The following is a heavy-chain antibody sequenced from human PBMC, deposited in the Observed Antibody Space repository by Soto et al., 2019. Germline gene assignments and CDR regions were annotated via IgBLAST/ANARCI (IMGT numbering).Heavy chain of an antibody. D-gene: IGHD2-2*01. J-gene: IGHJ4*02. CDR1: GYSISSGYY. V-gene: IGHV4-38-2*01. CDR2: IYHSGST. CDR3: ARSVVVPADMYYYGSQFDY. Sequence: SETLSLTCAVSGYSISSGYYWGWIRQPPGKGLEWIGSIYHSGSTYYNPSLKSRVTISVDTSKNQFSLKLSSVTAADTAVYYCARSVVVPADMYYYGSQFDYWGQGTLVT.